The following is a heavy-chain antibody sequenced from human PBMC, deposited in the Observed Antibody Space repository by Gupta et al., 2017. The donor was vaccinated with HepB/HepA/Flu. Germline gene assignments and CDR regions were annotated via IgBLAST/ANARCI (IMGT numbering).Heavy chain of an antibody. D-gene: IGHD2/OR15-2a*01. V-gene: IGHV3-21*01. Sequence: EVQLVESAGGLVKPGGSLRLPCAASGFTFRTYNMNWVRQAPGKGLEWVSSISSSNSYIYYADSVKGRFTISRDNAKNSLYLQMNSLRAEDTAVYYCARDLPIGHLNFDYWGQGTLVTVS. J-gene: IGHJ4*02. CDR3: ARDLPIGHLNFDY. CDR1: GFTFRTYN. CDR2: ISSSNSYI.